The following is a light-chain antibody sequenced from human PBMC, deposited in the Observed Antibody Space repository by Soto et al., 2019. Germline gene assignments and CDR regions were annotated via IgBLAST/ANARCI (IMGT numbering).Light chain of an antibody. V-gene: IGLV2-14*01. Sequence: QSALTQSASVSGSPGQSITISCTGTSSDVCAYNYVYWYQQHPGKAHKLMIYEVSNRPSGVSNRFSGSKSGNTASLPISGLQGEDEADYYCSSYTGSSTPYVFGTGTKVTVL. CDR2: EVS. J-gene: IGLJ1*01. CDR1: SSDVCAYNY. CDR3: SSYTGSSTPYV.